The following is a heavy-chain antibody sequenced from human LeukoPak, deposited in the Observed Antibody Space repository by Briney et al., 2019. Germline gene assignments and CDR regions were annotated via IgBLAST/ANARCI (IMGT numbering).Heavy chain of an antibody. J-gene: IGHJ4*02. D-gene: IGHD3-22*01. V-gene: IGHV1-46*01. CDR3: AEGDSSGYDFDY. Sequence: ASVKVSCKPSGYTFATYYMHWVRQAPGQGLEWMGIINPSGGSTSYAQKFQGRVTMTRDTSTSIVYMELSSLRSEDTAVYYCAEGDSSGYDFDYWGQGTLVAVSS. CDR2: INPSGGST. CDR1: GYTFATYY.